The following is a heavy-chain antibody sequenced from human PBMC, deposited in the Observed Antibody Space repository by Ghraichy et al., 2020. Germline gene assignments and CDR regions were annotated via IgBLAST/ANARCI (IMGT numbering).Heavy chain of an antibody. Sequence: SETLSLTCAVYGGSFSGYYWSWIRQPPGKGLEWIGEINHSGSTNYNPSLKSRVTISVDTSKNQFSLKLSSVTAADTAVYYCARGPITGYSSSSENWFDPWGQGTLVTVSS. J-gene: IGHJ5*02. CDR3: ARGPITGYSSSSENWFDP. CDR1: GGSFSGYY. V-gene: IGHV4-34*01. D-gene: IGHD6-13*01. CDR2: INHSGST.